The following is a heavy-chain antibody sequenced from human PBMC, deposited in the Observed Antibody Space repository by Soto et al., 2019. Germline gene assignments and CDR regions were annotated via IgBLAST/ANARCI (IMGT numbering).Heavy chain of an antibody. Sequence: ASVKVSCKASGYTFTSYGISWVRQAPGQGLEWMGWISAYNGNTNYAQKLQGRVTMTTDTSTSTAYMELRSLRSDDTAVYYCATTRDCYESGGPDDNWGQGTLDNISS. CDR2: ISAYNGNT. CDR3: ATTRDCYESGGPDDN. V-gene: IGHV1-18*01. CDR1: GYTFTSYG. D-gene: IGHD2-21*01. J-gene: IGHJ4*02.